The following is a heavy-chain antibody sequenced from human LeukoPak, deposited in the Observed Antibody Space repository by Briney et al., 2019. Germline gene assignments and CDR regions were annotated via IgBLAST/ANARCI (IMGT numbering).Heavy chain of an antibody. CDR3: ARGQWGYSGYDTGSYYYYYMDV. CDR2: INHSGST. D-gene: IGHD5-12*01. CDR1: GGSFSGYY. J-gene: IGHJ6*03. Sequence: SETLSLTCAVYGGSFSGYYWSWIRQPPGKGLEWIGEINHSGSTNYNPSLKSRVTISVDTSKNQFSLKPSSVTAADTAVYYCARGQWGYSGYDTGSYYYYYMDVWGKGTTVTVSS. V-gene: IGHV4-34*01.